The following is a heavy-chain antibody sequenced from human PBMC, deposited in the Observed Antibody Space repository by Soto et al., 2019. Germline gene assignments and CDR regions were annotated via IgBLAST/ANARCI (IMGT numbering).Heavy chain of an antibody. CDR1: GGSISSSSYY. CDR2: IYYSGST. D-gene: IGHD6-6*01. V-gene: IGHV4-39*01. J-gene: IGHJ6*02. Sequence: PSETLSLTCTVSGGSISSSSYYWGWIRQPPGKGLEWIGSIYYSGSTYYNPSLKSRVTISVDTSKNQFSLKLSSVTAADTAVYYCASRGSSSTYYYYYGMGVWGQGTTVTVS. CDR3: ASRGSSSTYYYYYGMGV.